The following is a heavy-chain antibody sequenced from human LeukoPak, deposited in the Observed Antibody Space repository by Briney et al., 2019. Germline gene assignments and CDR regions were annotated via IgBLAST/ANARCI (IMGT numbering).Heavy chain of an antibody. CDR3: AKDGGLWVSAHWGDS. CDR2: ITGSGKNT. Sequence: GGSLRLSCAASGFIFSSYSMSWVRQAPGKGLEWVSVITGSGKNTYYADSVKGRFTISKDNSKNTVYLQMNDLRVDDTAVYYCAKDGGLWVSAHWGDSWGRGTLVTVSS. V-gene: IGHV3-23*01. CDR1: GFIFSSYS. J-gene: IGHJ4*02. D-gene: IGHD7-27*01.